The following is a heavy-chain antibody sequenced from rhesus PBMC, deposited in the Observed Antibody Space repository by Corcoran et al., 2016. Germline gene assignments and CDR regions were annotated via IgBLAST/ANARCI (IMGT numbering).Heavy chain of an antibody. J-gene: IGHJ1*01. CDR2: MSKNATIT. D-gene: IGHD2-39*01. CDR3: IVARPGEYFEF. CDR1: GLTFGGQV. V-gene: IGHV3-183*01. Sequence: EVQLVESGGGLVQPGGYLRLACAASGLTFGGQVMNWVRPGTEKGRGWVKTMSKNATITFDADSVKGTFTISRHNAKNTLSLQRNSLSAEDTAVYFCIVARPGEYFEFCGQGALVTVSS.